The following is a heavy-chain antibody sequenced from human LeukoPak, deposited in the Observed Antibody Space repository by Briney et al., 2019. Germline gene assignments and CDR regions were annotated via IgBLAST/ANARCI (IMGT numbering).Heavy chain of an antibody. CDR3: ARDSGYSSGWYIDY. CDR2: IYYSGST. CDR1: GGSISSSSYY. D-gene: IGHD6-19*01. J-gene: IGHJ4*02. Sequence: TPSETLSLTCTVSGGSISSSSYYWGWIRQPPGKGLEWIGSIYYSGSTYSNPSLKSRVTISVDTSKNQFSLKLSSVTAADTAVYYCARDSGYSSGWYIDYWGQGTLVTVSS. V-gene: IGHV4-39*07.